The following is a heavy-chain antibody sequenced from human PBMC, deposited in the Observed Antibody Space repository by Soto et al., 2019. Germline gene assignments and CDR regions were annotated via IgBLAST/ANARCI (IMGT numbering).Heavy chain of an antibody. Sequence: SETLSLTCTVSGGSISNYYLSWLRQPAGKGLEWIGRIYTNGNTNYNPPLKNRVTMSVNASKNQFSLKLRSVTAADTALYYCARDNVVSKGYGMDVWGQGTTVTVSS. CDR2: IYTNGNT. CDR1: GGSISNYY. J-gene: IGHJ6*02. V-gene: IGHV4-4*07. CDR3: ARDNVVSKGYGMDV. D-gene: IGHD2-8*01.